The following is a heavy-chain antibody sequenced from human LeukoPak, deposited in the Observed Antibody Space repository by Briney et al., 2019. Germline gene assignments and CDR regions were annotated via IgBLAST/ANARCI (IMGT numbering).Heavy chain of an antibody. J-gene: IGHJ6*02. D-gene: IGHD3-22*01. V-gene: IGHV4-39*02. CDR3: ARDRRYYYDSSGYYHYYYGMDV. CDR1: GGSISSSSYY. CDR2: IYYSGST. Sequence: SETLSLTCTVSGGSISSSSYYWGWIRQPPGKGLEWIGSIYYSGSTYYNPSLKSRVTISVDTSKNQFSLKLSSVTAADTAVYYCARDRRYYYDSSGYYHYYYGMDVWGQGTTVTVSS.